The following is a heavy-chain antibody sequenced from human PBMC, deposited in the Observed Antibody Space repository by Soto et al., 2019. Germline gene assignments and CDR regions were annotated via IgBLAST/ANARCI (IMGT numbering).Heavy chain of an antibody. CDR2: INPYSGDT. V-gene: IGHV1-2*02. Sequence: ASVKVSCKASGYNFIDNYIHWVRQAPGQGLEWMGWINPYSGDTNYAQKFQGRVTMTRDTSISTAYMELSRLRSDDTAVYYCARDRSCSSTSCSIYYYYYGMDVWGQGTTVTVSS. D-gene: IGHD2-2*01. CDR1: GYNFIDNY. CDR3: ARDRSCSSTSCSIYYYYYGMDV. J-gene: IGHJ6*02.